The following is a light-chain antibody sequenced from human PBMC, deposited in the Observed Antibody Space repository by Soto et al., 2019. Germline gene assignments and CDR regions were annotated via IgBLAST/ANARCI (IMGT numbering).Light chain of an antibody. CDR3: SSYTTSSCYV. V-gene: IGLV2-14*01. Sequence: QSVLTQPASVSGSPGQSITISCTGTSSDVGGYIYVSWYQQHPGKAPKLMIYDVTSRPSGVSYRFSGSKSGNTASLTISGLQAEDEADYYCSSYTTSSCYVFGTGTKVTV. CDR2: DVT. J-gene: IGLJ1*01. CDR1: SSDVGGYIY.